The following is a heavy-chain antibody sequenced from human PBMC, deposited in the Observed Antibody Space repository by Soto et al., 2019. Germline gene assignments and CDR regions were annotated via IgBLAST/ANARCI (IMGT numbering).Heavy chain of an antibody. J-gene: IGHJ6*02. Sequence: PGGSLRLSCAASGFTFSNAWMGWVRQAPGKGLEWVGRIKSKTDGGSTDYAAPVKGRFTISRDDSKNTLYLQMNSLKTEDTAVYYCTAMVLYYYGMDVWGQGTTVTVSS. V-gene: IGHV3-15*01. CDR1: GFTFSNAW. CDR3: TAMVLYYYGMDV. CDR2: IKSKTDGGST. D-gene: IGHD5-18*01.